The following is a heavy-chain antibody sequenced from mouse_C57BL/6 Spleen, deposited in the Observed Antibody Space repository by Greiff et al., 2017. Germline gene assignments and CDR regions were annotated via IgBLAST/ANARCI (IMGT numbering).Heavy chain of an antibody. J-gene: IGHJ1*03. V-gene: IGHV2-2*01. CDR2: IWSGGST. Sequence: QVHVKQSGPGLVQPSQSLSITCTVSGFSLTSYGVHWVRQSPGKGLEWLGVIWSGGSTDYNAAFISRLSISKDNSKSQVFFKMNSLQADDTAIYYCARSPYGSSPSYWYFDVWGTGTTVTVSS. D-gene: IGHD1-1*01. CDR3: ARSPYGSSPSYWYFDV. CDR1: GFSLTSYG.